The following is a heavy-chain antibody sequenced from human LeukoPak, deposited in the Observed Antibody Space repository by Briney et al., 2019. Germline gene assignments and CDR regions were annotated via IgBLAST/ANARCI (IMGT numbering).Heavy chain of an antibody. CDR2: INAGNGNT. V-gene: IGHV1-3*01. CDR1: GYTFTSYA. D-gene: IGHD4-23*01. J-gene: IGHJ4*02. Sequence: ASVKVSCKASGYTFTSYAMHWVRQAPGQRLEGMGWINAGNGNTKYSQKFQGRVTITRDTSASTAYMELSSLRSEDTAVYYCARSRVTTVVIDYWGQGTLVTVSS. CDR3: ARSRVTTVVIDY.